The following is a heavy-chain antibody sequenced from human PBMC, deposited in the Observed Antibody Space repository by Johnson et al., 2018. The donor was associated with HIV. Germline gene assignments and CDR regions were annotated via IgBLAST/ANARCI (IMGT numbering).Heavy chain of an antibody. D-gene: IGHD4-23*01. CDR2: LYTGGST. J-gene: IGHJ3*02. Sequence: QLVESGGDLVQPGVSLRLSCAASGFSVSTNYMYWVRQAPGKGLEWVSVLYTGGSTFYADSVKGRFTISKDNSKNTLYLQMNSLRVEDSAVYYWARDQRGGKSAFDIWGQGTLVTVSS. CDR3: ARDQRGGKSAFDI. V-gene: IGHV3-66*02. CDR1: GFSVSTNY.